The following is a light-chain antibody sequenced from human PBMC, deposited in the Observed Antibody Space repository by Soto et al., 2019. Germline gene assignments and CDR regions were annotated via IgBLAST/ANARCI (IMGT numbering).Light chain of an antibody. Sequence: DIQMTQSPSSVSASVGDRVTITCRASQDISSWFAWYQQKPGKAPKLLIYAASSLHSGVPSRFSGGASGTDFTLTINSLQPEDFATYYCQQANSFSFGGGTKVEIK. J-gene: IGKJ4*01. CDR1: QDISSW. V-gene: IGKV1-12*02. CDR2: AAS. CDR3: QQANSFS.